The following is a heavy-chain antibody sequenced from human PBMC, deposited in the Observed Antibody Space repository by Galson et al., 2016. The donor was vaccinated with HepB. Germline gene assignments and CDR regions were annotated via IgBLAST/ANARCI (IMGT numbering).Heavy chain of an antibody. J-gene: IGHJ4*02. Sequence: SVKVSCKASGYTFSTYAIHWVRQAPGQSLEWMGWINGGNGNTKFSHKFQGRVSFTSDTSASTAYMELSRLRSEDTAVFYCARGSDVTCRGGDCTLDYWGQGTLVTVSS. D-gene: IGHD2-21*02. CDR3: ARGSDVTCRGGDCTLDY. CDR2: INGGNGNT. CDR1: GYTFSTYA. V-gene: IGHV1-3*01.